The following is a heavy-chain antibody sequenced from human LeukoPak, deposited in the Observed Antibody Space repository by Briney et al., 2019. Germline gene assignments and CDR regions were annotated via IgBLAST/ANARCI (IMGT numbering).Heavy chain of an antibody. Sequence: GGSLRLSCAASGFTFSTFWMHWVRQAPGRGLVWVSGINSDGSSTTYADSVKGRFTISRDNAKNTLYLQMNNLRAEDTAVYYCARGRYYGMDVWGQGTTVTVSS. V-gene: IGHV3-74*03. CDR3: ARGRYYGMDV. J-gene: IGHJ6*02. CDR2: INSDGSST. CDR1: GFTFSTFW.